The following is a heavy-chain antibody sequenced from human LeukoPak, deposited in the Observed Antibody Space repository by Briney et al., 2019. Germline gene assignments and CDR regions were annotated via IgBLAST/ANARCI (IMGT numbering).Heavy chain of an antibody. CDR2: IYYSGST. CDR1: GGSISNYY. Sequence: PSETLSLTCNVSGGSISNYYWNLIRQPPGKGLEWIGSIYYSGSTYYNPSLKSRVTISVDTSKNQFSLKLSSVTAADTAVYYCARIIRYCSSTSCPYYYYYGMDVWGQGTTVTVSS. J-gene: IGHJ6*02. CDR3: ARIIRYCSSTSCPYYYYYGMDV. V-gene: IGHV4-59*04. D-gene: IGHD2-2*01.